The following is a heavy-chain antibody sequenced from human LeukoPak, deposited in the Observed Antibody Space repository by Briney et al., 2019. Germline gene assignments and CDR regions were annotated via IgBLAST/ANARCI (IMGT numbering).Heavy chain of an antibody. V-gene: IGHV3-66*01. Sequence: GGSLRLSCAASGFTVSSNYMSWVRQARGKGLEWVSFIYSGGSTYYADSVKGRFTISRDNSKNTLYPQMNSLRAVDTAVYYCARRAGGLARNNWFDPWGQGTLVTVSS. CDR1: GFTVSSNY. D-gene: IGHD3-16*01. J-gene: IGHJ5*02. CDR2: IYSGGST. CDR3: ARRAGGLARNNWFDP.